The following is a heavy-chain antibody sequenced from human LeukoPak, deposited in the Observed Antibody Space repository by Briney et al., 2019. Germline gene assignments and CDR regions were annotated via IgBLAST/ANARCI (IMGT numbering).Heavy chain of an antibody. V-gene: IGHV3-15*07. CDR2: IKSKTDGGTT. J-gene: IGHJ6*02. CDR3: TTDLEPIFDGMDV. D-gene: IGHD3-3*01. Sequence: GGSLRLSCAASSFTFSNAWMNWVRQAPGKGLEWVGRIKSKTDGGTTDYAAPVKGRFTISRDDSKNTLYLQMNSLKTEDTAVYYCTTDLEPIFDGMDVWGQGTTVTVSS. CDR1: SFTFSNAW.